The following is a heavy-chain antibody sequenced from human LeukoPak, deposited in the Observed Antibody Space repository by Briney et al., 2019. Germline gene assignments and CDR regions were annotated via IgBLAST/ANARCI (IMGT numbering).Heavy chain of an antibody. CDR3: ARDSSSGWYYFDY. J-gene: IGHJ4*02. D-gene: IGHD6-19*01. CDR2: ISYDGSNK. Sequence: PGRSLRLSCEAPDLTFVAFPINWVGQAQAKGRGGVAVISYDGSNKYYADSVKGRFTISRDNSKNTLYLQMNSLRAEDTAVYYCARDSSSGWYYFDYWGQGTLVTVSS. V-gene: IGHV3-30-3*01. CDR1: DLTFVAFP.